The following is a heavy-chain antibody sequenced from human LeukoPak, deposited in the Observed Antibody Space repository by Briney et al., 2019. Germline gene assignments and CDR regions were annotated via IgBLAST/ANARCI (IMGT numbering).Heavy chain of an antibody. CDR2: ISSDGGNT. J-gene: IGHJ4*02. V-gene: IGHV3-64*01. CDR1: GFTFSSYA. D-gene: IGHD6-19*01. Sequence: QPGGSLSLSCAASGFTFSSYAMHWVRQAPGKGQEYVSAISSDGGNTFYANSVKGRFTVSRGSSNSTLYLQKGRLRPDDTAVYYSGGVSKSSGWSTVYYWGLGTLVTVSS. CDR3: GGVSKSSGWSTVYY.